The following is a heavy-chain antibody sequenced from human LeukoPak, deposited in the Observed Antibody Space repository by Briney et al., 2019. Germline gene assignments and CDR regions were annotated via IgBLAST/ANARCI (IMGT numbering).Heavy chain of an antibody. CDR1: GYTFTSYD. CDR2: MNPNSGNT. V-gene: IGHV1-8*01. J-gene: IGHJ4*02. D-gene: IGHD3-22*01. CDR3: ARDDRGTYYYDSSSYYGFSPEFDY. Sequence: GASVKVSCKASGYTFTSYDINWVRQATGQGLEWMGWMNPNSGNTGYAQKFQGRVTMTRNTSISTAYMELSSLRSEDTAVYYCARDDRGTYYYDSSSYYGFSPEFDYWGQGTLVTVSS.